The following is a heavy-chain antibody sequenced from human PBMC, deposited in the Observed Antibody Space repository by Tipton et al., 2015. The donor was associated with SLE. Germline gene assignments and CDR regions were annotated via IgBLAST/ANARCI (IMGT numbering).Heavy chain of an antibody. CDR1: GFTFSSYG. V-gene: IGHV3-33*06. CDR2: IWYDGSNQ. J-gene: IGHJ4*02. Sequence: SLRLSCAASGFTFSSYGMHWVRQAPGKGLEWVAVIWYDGSNQYYVDSVKGRFTISRDNSKNTLYLQMNSLRPEDTAVYYCAKDPTGEWNYFDYWGQGTLVTVSS. CDR3: AKDPTGEWNYFDY. D-gene: IGHD7-27*01.